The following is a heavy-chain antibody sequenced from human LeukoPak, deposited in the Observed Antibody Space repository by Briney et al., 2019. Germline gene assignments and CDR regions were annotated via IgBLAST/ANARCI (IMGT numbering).Heavy chain of an antibody. CDR2: IKPDGSGK. J-gene: IGHJ4*02. V-gene: IGHV3-7*01. Sequence: GGSLRLSCAASGLTFSSYWMSWVRQAPGKGPEWVANIKPDGSGKYYVDSVKGRFTISRDNAENSLFLHMSSLRAEDTAVYYCARCAVAAAGDYWGRGTLVTVSS. D-gene: IGHD6-13*01. CDR3: ARCAVAAAGDY. CDR1: GLTFSSYW.